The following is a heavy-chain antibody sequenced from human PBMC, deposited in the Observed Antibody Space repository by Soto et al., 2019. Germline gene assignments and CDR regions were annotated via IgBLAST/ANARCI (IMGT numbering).Heavy chain of an antibody. J-gene: IGHJ4*01. CDR3: ARFLPGFVGENEAFEF. CDR2: IYHSGNT. CDR1: GGSISNNNW. V-gene: IGHV4-4*02. Sequence: QVQLQESGPGLVKPSGTLSLTCTVSGGSISNNNWWSWVRQTPEKGLEWIGQIYHSGNTNYNPSLQSRVSMSVDKSKNQFSLKMNSATAADTAVYYCARFLPGFVGENEAFEFWGHGTLVTVSS. D-gene: IGHD3-3*01.